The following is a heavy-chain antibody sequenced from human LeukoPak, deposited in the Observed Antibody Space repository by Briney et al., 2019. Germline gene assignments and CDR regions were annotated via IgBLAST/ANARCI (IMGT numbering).Heavy chain of an antibody. Sequence: GGSLRLSCVASGFIFSSYWMNWVRQAPGKGLEWVANIKQDGSEKNYVDSVKGRFTISRDNAKKSLYLQMNSLRAEDTAVYYCAKPARTDYVDYWGQGTLVTVSS. CDR3: AKPARTDYVDY. J-gene: IGHJ4*02. V-gene: IGHV3-7*03. D-gene: IGHD1-14*01. CDR2: IKQDGSEK. CDR1: GFIFSSYW.